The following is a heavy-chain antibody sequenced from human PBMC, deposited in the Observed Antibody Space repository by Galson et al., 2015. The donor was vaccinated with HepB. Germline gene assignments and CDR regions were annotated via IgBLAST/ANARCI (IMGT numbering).Heavy chain of an antibody. J-gene: IGHJ6*02. V-gene: IGHV3-30*02. CDR2: IRYDGSNK. Sequence: SLRLSCAASGFTFSSYGMHWVRQAPGKGLEWVAFIRYDGSNKYYADSVKGRFTISRDNSKNTLYLQMNSLRAEDTAVYYCAKLTLRPGGNSDYYGMDVWGQGTTVTVSS. CDR3: AKLTLRPGGNSDYYGMDV. D-gene: IGHD4-23*01. CDR1: GFTFSSYG.